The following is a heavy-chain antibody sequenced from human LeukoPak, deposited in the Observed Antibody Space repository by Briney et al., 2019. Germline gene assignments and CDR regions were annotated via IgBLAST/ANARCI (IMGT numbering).Heavy chain of an antibody. CDR2: INPNTGGT. CDR1: GYTFTGYY. V-gene: IGHV1-2*02. CDR3: ARIKSSNKDPTSGNYFLY. Sequence: ASVKVSCKASGYTFTGYYMHWVRQAPGQGLEWMGWINPNTGGTNYAQKFQGRVTMIRDTSITTAYMELSSLRSDDTAVYYCARIKSSNKDPTSGNYFLYWGQGTLVTVSS. J-gene: IGHJ4*02. D-gene: IGHD1-26*01.